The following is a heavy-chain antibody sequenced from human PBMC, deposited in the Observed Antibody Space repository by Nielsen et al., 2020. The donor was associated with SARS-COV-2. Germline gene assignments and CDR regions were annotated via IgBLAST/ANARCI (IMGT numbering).Heavy chain of an antibody. D-gene: IGHD1-1*01. J-gene: IGHJ4*02. CDR1: GFTFSSYA. V-gene: IGHV3-23*01. CDR3: AKDLITGTTWY. Sequence: GESLKISCAASGFTFSSYAMSWVRQAPGKGLEWVSAISGSGGSTYYADSVKGRFTISRDNSKNTLYLQMNSLRAEDTAVYYCAKDLITGTTWYWGQGTLVTVSS. CDR2: ISGSGGST.